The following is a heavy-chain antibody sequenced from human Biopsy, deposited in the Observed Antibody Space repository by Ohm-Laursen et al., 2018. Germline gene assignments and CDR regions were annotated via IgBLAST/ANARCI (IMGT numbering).Heavy chain of an antibody. CDR2: IKQDGSEK. J-gene: IGHJ4*02. CDR3: ARAYSRGDY. V-gene: IGHV3-7*01. D-gene: IGHD2-15*01. CDR1: GFTFSSFW. Sequence: SLRLSCAASGFTFSSFWMSWVRQAPGKGLEWVANIKQDGSEKNYVDSVKGRFTISRDNAKNSLLLQMNRLGVEDTAVYYCARAYSRGDYWGQGTLVTVSS.